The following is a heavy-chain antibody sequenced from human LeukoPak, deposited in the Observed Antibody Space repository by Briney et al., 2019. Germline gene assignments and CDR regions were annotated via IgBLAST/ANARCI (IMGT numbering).Heavy chain of an antibody. CDR3: ARSYYDYVWGSYRLYYFDY. CDR2: IIPIFGTA. D-gene: IGHD3-16*02. V-gene: IGHV1-69*13. J-gene: IGHJ4*02. CDR1: GGTFSSYA. Sequence: GASVKVSCKASGGTFSSYAISWVRQAPGQGLEWMGGIIPIFGTASYAQKFQGRVTITADESTSTAYMELSSLRSEDTAVYYCARSYYDYVWGSYRLYYFDYWGQGTLVTVSS.